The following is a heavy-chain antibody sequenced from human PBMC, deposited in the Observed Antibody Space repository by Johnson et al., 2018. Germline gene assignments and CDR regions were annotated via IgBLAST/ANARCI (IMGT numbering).Heavy chain of an antibody. CDR1: GFSFSAFG. D-gene: IGHD3-22*01. Sequence: QVQLQESGGGVVQPGRSLRLSCAASGFSFSAFGMHWVRQAPGKGLEWLAVISYAGRDSDKFYADSVKGRFTISRDNSKNMLFLQMNSLVTEDTAVYYCSKGIGFDSNGYYYCLDSWGQGTLVTVS. CDR2: ISYAGRDSDK. CDR3: SKGIGFDSNGYYYCLDS. J-gene: IGHJ4*02. V-gene: IGHV3-30*18.